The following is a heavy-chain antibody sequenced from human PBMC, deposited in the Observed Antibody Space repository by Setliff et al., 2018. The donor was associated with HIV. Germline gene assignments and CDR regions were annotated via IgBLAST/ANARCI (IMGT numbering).Heavy chain of an antibody. J-gene: IGHJ6*02. D-gene: IGHD6-13*01. CDR2: MNPNSGNT. CDR3: ASSWSRVPYYRMDV. CDR1: GSTFSTYD. Sequence: ASVKVPCKASGSTFSTYDINWVRQAPGQGPEWMGWMNPNSGNTGYAPKLQGRVTMTRNTSISTDYMELSSLRSDDTAVYYCASSWSRVPYYRMDVWGQGTTVTVSS. V-gene: IGHV1-8*01.